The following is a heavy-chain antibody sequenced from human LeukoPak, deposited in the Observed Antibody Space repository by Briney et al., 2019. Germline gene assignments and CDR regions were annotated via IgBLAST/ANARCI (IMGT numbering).Heavy chain of an antibody. J-gene: IGHJ4*02. V-gene: IGHV3-7*03. D-gene: IGHD6-6*01. CDR2: IKQDETPR. Sequence: GGSLRLSCEASGFTFSRHWMNWVRRAPGKGLEWVASIKQDETPRYNVDSVKGRFTIPRDTSKNTLYLQMDSLRAEDTAVYYCARGKAAARPPIDFWGQGTLVTASS. CDR1: GFTFSRHW. CDR3: ARGKAAARPPIDF.